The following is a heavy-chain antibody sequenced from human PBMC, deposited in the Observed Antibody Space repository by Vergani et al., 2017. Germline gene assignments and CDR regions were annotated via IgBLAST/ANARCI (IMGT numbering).Heavy chain of an antibody. V-gene: IGHV4-59*01. CDR3: AREGAGYSSSWYRGGFDP. D-gene: IGHD6-13*01. CDR2: IYYSGST. CDR1: GGSISSYY. Sequence: QVQLQESGPGLVKPSETLSLTCTVSGGSISSYYWSWIRQPPGKGLEWIGYIYYSGSTNYNPSLKSRVTISVDTSKNQFSPKLSSVTAADTAVYYCAREGAGYSSSWYRGGFDPWGQGTLVTVSS. J-gene: IGHJ5*02.